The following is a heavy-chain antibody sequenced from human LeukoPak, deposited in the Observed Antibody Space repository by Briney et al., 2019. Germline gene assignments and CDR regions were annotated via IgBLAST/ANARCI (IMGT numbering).Heavy chain of an antibody. CDR2: ISAYNGNT. CDR1: GYTFTSYG. V-gene: IGHV1-18*01. D-gene: IGHD5-18*01. J-gene: IGHJ4*02. Sequence: GASVKVSCKASGYTFTSYGISWVRQAPGQGLEWMGWISAYNGNTNYAQKLQGRVTMTTDTSTSTAYMELRSLRSDDTAVYYCARDRTSGYSYGPPTYWGQGTLVTVSS. CDR3: ARDRTSGYSYGPPTY.